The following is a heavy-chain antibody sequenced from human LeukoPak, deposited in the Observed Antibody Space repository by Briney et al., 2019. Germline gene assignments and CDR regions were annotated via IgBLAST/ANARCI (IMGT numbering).Heavy chain of an antibody. CDR1: GFTFSSYS. Sequence: GSLRLSCAASGFTFSSYSMNWVRQAPGKGLEWVSYISSSSSTIYYADSVKGRFTISRDNAKNSLYLQMNSLRAEDTAVYYCARDRSNYDFWSGYYNWGQGTLVTVSS. CDR2: ISSSSSTI. V-gene: IGHV3-48*01. D-gene: IGHD3-3*01. CDR3: ARDRSNYDFWSGYYN. J-gene: IGHJ4*02.